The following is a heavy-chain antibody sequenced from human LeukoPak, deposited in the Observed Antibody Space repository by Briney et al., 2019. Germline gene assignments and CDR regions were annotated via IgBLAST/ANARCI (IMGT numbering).Heavy chain of an antibody. CDR3: ARETSQKGAHYMDV. V-gene: IGHV4-38-2*02. CDR1: GYSISSGYY. D-gene: IGHD3-16*01. J-gene: IGHJ6*03. CDR2: IYHSGST. Sequence: SETLSLTCTVSGYSISSGYYWAWIRQPPGKGLEWIGSIYHSGSTYYNPSLKSRVTISVDTFKNQFSLKLSSVTAAGTAVYYCARETSQKGAHYMDVWGKGTTVTISS.